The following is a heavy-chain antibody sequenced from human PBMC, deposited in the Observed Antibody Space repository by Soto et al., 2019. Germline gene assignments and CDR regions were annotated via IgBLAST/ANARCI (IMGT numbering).Heavy chain of an antibody. V-gene: IGHV4-34*01. D-gene: IGHD3-16*02. Sequence: SETLSLTCAVYGGSFSGYYWSWIRQPPGKGLEWIGEINHSGSTNYNPSLKSRVTISVDTSKNQFSLKLSSVTAADTAVYYCARLIGRHYYYGMDVWGQGTTVTVSS. J-gene: IGHJ6*02. CDR2: INHSGST. CDR3: ARLIGRHYYYGMDV. CDR1: GGSFSGYY.